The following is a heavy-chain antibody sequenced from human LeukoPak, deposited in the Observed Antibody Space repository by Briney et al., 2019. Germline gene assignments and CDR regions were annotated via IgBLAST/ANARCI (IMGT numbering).Heavy chain of an antibody. CDR3: AKGGGYCDYVLRWFDP. CDR1: GFTFSNYA. CDR2: ISGSGGST. J-gene: IGHJ5*02. Sequence: GGSLRLSCAASGFTFSNYAMTWARQAPGKGLEWVSGISGSGGSTYYADSVKGRFTISRDNSKNTLYLQMNSLRAEDTAVYYCAKGGGYCDYVLRWFDPWGQGTLVTVSS. V-gene: IGHV3-23*01. D-gene: IGHD4-17*01.